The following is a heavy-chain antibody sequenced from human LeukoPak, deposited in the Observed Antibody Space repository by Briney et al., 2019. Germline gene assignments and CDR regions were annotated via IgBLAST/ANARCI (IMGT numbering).Heavy chain of an antibody. V-gene: IGHV3-11*06. J-gene: IGHJ4*02. CDR3: ARDLSATARAYDY. CDR1: GFILSDYN. Sequence: GGSLRLSCAAPGFILSDYNMNWVRQAPGKGLEWVSFITISGTYITYADSVKGRFTISRDNAKNSLYLQMNSLRAEDTAVYYCARDLSATARAYDYWGQGTLVTVSS. CDR2: ITISGTYI. D-gene: IGHD2-21*02.